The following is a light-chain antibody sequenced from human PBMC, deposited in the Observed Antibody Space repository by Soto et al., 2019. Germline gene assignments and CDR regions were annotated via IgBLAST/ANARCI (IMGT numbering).Light chain of an antibody. V-gene: IGLV2-23*02. CDR1: SSDVGSHNL. CDR3: SSYGGSRAV. Sequence: QSALTQPASVSGSPGQSITISCTGTSSDVGSHNLVSWYQQHPGQAPKLMIYEVSKRPLGVSARFSASKSGNTASLTISGLQAGDEAHYYCSSYGGSRAVFGGGTQLTVL. CDR2: EVS. J-gene: IGLJ7*01.